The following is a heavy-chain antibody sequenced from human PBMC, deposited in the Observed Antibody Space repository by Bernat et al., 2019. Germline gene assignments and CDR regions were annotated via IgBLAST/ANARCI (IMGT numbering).Heavy chain of an antibody. J-gene: IGHJ4*02. Sequence: EVQLVESGGDLVKPGESLRLSCAPSAFIFTDAWMNWVRQAPGKGLEWVGRIKSKTDGGTTEYAAPVKGRFTISRDDSKNTVYLQMNSLKIEDTAIYYCNTDRITTFGRFWGQGTLVTVSS. D-gene: IGHD3-3*01. CDR1: AFIFTDAW. V-gene: IGHV3-15*07. CDR2: IKSKTDGGTT. CDR3: NTDRITTFGRF.